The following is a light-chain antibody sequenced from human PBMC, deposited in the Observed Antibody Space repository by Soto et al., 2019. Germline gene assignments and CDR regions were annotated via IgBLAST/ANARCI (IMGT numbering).Light chain of an antibody. CDR2: DAS. CDR1: QSVSGSY. CDR3: QQYGSSTLT. Sequence: EIVLTQSPGTLSLSPGERATLSCRASQSVSGSYLAWYQQKPGQAPRLLIYDASSRATGIPDRFSGSGSGTDFTLTISRLEPEDFAVYYCQQYGSSTLTFGPGTKVDIK. V-gene: IGKV3-20*01. J-gene: IGKJ3*01.